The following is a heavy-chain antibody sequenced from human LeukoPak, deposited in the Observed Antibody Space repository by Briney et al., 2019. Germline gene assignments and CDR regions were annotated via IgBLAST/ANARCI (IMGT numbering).Heavy chain of an antibody. J-gene: IGHJ2*01. CDR2: IYYSGST. CDR3: ARDRKYYYDSSGWYFDL. Sequence: TLSLTCTVSGGSISSGGYYWSWIRQHPGKGLEWIGYIYYSGSTYYNPSLKSRVTISVDTSKNQFSLKLSSVTAADTAVYYCARDRKYYYDSSGWYFDLWGRGTLVTVSS. V-gene: IGHV4-31*03. CDR1: GGSISSGGYY. D-gene: IGHD3-22*01.